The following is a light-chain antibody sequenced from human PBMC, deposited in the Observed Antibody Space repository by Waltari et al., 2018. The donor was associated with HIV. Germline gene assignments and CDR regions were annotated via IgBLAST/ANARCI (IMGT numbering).Light chain of an antibody. J-gene: IGKJ4*01. CDR3: QQYDNVPPT. Sequence: DIQMTQSPSPLSASVGDRVTITCQASQDISNYLNWYQQKPGKAPKLLIFDASNLETGVPSRLSGSGSGTDFTFTISSLQPEDIATYYCQQYDNVPPTFGGGTKLEIK. V-gene: IGKV1-33*01. CDR2: DAS. CDR1: QDISNY.